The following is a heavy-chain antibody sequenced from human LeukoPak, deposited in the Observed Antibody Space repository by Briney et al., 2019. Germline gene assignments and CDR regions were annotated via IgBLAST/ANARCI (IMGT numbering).Heavy chain of an antibody. CDR1: GGSISDYY. J-gene: IGHJ4*02. CDR3: AREKATIMMADY. CDR2: IFTNEDT. Sequence: PSETLSLTCTVSGGSISDYYWAWIRQPAGKGLEWIGRIFTNEDTHYNPSLRRRVTMSLDTSKNQFSLKLTSVTAADTAVYYCAREKATIMMADYWGQGTLVTVSS. D-gene: IGHD3-16*01. V-gene: IGHV4-4*07.